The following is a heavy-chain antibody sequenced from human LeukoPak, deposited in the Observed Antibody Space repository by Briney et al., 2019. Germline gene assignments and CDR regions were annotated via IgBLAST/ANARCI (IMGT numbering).Heavy chain of an antibody. Sequence: GGSLRLSWAASGFTLSSYAMSWVRQAPGKGLEWVSAISGSGGSTYYADSVKGRFTISRDNSKNTLYLQMNSLRAEDTAVYYCSRVARIPTVDYWGQGTLVTVSS. D-gene: IGHD2-2*02. CDR2: ISGSGGST. V-gene: IGHV3-23*01. CDR1: GFTLSSYA. J-gene: IGHJ4*02. CDR3: SRVARIPTVDY.